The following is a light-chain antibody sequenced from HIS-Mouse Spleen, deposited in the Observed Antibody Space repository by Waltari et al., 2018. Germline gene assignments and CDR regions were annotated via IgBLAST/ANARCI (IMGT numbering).Light chain of an antibody. Sequence: EIVLTQSPGTLSLSPGERATLSCRASQSVSSSYLAWYQQKPGQDPSLLIYGASSRATGITERFSGSGSGTDFTLTISRLEPEDFAVYYCQQYGSSPPTFGPGTKVDIK. V-gene: IGKV3-20*01. J-gene: IGKJ3*01. CDR2: GAS. CDR3: QQYGSSPPT. CDR1: QSVSSSY.